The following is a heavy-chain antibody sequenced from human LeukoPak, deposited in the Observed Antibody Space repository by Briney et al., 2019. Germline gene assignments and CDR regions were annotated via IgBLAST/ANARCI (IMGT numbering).Heavy chain of an antibody. CDR1: GGSISSVGYY. CDR2: IYYSGST. D-gene: IGHD3-10*01. V-gene: IGHV4-31*03. CDR3: ARAQAVLLWFGELSINWFDP. J-gene: IGHJ5*02. Sequence: SETLSLTCTVSGGSISSVGYYWSWIRQHPGKGLEGIGYIYYSGSTYYNPSLKSRVTISVDTSKNQFSLKLSSVTAADTAVYYCARAQAVLLWFGELSINWFDPWGQGTLVTVSS.